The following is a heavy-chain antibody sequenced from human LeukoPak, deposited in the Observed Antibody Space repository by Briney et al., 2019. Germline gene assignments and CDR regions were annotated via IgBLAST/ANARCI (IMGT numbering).Heavy chain of an antibody. V-gene: IGHV3-30*02. CDR2: IRYDGSNK. CDR3: ARGLGYCTSTTCLLPFDY. CDR1: GFTFSSYG. J-gene: IGHJ4*02. D-gene: IGHD2-2*01. Sequence: GGSLRLSCAASGFTFSSYGMHWVRQAPGKGLEWVAFIRYDGSNKYYADSVKGRFTVSRDNSKNTLYLQMNSLRAEDTAMYYCARGLGYCTSTTCLLPFDYWGQGTLVTVSS.